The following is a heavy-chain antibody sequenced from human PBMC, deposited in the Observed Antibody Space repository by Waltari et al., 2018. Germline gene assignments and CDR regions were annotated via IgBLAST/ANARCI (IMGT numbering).Heavy chain of an antibody. CDR3: AKEWERPGNWYFDL. V-gene: IGHV3-13*01. Sequence: EVQLVESGGGLVQPGGSLRLSCTASGFTFGSYDMHWVRQVTGKGLEWVSGIDTAGGTYYPGSVKGRFTISRENAKNSLYLQMNSLTAGDTAVYYCAKEWERPGNWYFDLWGRGTLVTVSS. CDR2: IDTAGGT. J-gene: IGHJ2*01. D-gene: IGHD1-26*01. CDR1: GFTFGSYD.